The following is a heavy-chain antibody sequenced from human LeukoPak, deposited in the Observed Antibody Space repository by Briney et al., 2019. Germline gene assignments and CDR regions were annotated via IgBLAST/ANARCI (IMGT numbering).Heavy chain of an antibody. CDR3: ARVSLGITMVRGVIIPDY. CDR1: GFTFSSYS. Sequence: GGSLRLSCAASGFTFSSYSMNWVRQAPGKGLEWVSSISSSSSYIYYADSVKGRFTIPRDNAKNSLYLQMNSLRAEDTAVYYCARVSLGITMVRGVIIPDYWGQGTLVTVSS. V-gene: IGHV3-21*01. CDR2: ISSSSSYI. D-gene: IGHD3-10*01. J-gene: IGHJ4*02.